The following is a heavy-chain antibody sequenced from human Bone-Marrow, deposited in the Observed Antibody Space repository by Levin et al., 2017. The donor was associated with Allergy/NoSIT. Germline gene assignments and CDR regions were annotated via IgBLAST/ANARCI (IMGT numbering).Heavy chain of an antibody. J-gene: IGHJ5*02. CDR2: INHRGTA. CDR3: ARINQASGFKNWFDP. V-gene: IGHV4-4*02. CDR1: GVSIDTYNW. D-gene: IGHD6-25*01. Sequence: MASETLSLTCDVSGVSIDTYNWWTWVRQPPGKGLQWIGEINHRGTATYNSSLRSRVLMSVDKSTNQFSLMLNSVTAADTAVYFCARINQASGFKNWFDPWGPGSLVAVS.